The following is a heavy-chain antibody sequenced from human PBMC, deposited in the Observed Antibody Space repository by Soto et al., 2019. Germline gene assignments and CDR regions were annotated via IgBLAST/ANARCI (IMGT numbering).Heavy chain of an antibody. D-gene: IGHD3-10*01. Sequence: QVQLVESGGGVVQPGRSLRLSCAASGFTFSSYGMHWVRQAPGKGLEWVAVIWYDGSNKYYADSVKGRFTISRDNSKKPRYLQMNSLRAEDTAVYYCARDVRGFGELLSFYYGMDVWGQGTTVTVSS. V-gene: IGHV3-33*01. CDR3: ARDVRGFGELLSFYYGMDV. J-gene: IGHJ6*02. CDR1: GFTFSSYG. CDR2: IWYDGSNK.